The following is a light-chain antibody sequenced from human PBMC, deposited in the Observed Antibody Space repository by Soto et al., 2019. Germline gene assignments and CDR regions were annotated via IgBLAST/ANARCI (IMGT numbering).Light chain of an antibody. CDR2: GAS. CDR3: QQRYNWPIT. CDR1: QTVHTN. J-gene: IGKJ5*01. Sequence: VMTQSPATLSVSPGERVTLSCSASQTVHTNVAWYQHKPGQPPRLLLYGASFRATGIPARFSGSGSGTDFTLTISSLEPEDFSVYYCQQRYNWPITFGQGTRLEIK. V-gene: IGKV3-11*01.